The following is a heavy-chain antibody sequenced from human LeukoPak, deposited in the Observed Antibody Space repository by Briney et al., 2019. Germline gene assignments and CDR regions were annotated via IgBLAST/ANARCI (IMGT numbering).Heavy chain of an antibody. CDR3: ARDLKVATISLAFDY. CDR1: GFTFGSHA. CDR2: ISSNGGST. D-gene: IGHD5-24*01. Sequence: GGSLRLSWAAAGFTFGSHAVRWVRQTPGKGLEYVSAISSNGGSTYYANSVKGRFTISRDNSKNTLYLQMGSLRAEDMAVYYCARDLKVATISLAFDYWGQGTLVTVSS. V-gene: IGHV3-64*01. J-gene: IGHJ4*02.